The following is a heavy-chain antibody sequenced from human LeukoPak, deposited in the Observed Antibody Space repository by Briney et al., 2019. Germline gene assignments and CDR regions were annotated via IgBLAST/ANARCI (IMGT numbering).Heavy chain of an antibody. CDR1: GYTFTSYG. D-gene: IGHD6-6*01. CDR2: ISAYNGNT. J-gene: IGHJ5*02. CDR3: ARRRSVGGISRVTARWWFDP. V-gene: IGHV1-18*01. Sequence: ASVKVSCKASGYTFTSYGISWVRQAPGQGLEWMGWISAYNGNTNYAQKLQGRVTMTTDTSTSTAYMELRSLRSDDTAVYFCARRRSVGGISRVTARWWFDPWGQGTPVTVSS.